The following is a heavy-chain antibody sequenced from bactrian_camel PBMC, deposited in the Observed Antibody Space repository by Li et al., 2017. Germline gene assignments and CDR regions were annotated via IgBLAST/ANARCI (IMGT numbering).Heavy chain of an antibody. CDR2: ISTAGSNT. Sequence: HVQLVESGGGLVQLGGSLRLSCATSGFPFRDTAMSWVRQTPGKGLEWVSTISTAGSNTWYSDSVKGRFTISRDNAKNTEYLQMNSLKSEDTALYYCAANGVVGWEYNEWGQGTQVTVS. V-gene: IGHV3S1*01. J-gene: IGHJ4*01. CDR3: AANGVVGWEYNE. CDR1: GFPFRDTA. D-gene: IGHD2*01.